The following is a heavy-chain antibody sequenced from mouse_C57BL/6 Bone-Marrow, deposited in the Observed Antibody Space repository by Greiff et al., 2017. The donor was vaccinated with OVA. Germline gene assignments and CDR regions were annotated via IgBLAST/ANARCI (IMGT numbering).Heavy chain of an antibody. J-gene: IGHJ1*03. CDR1: GFTFTDYY. Sequence: DVKLQESGPVLVKPGPSVKISCKASGFTFTDYYMHWVKQSHGKSLEWIGLVYPYNGGTSYNQKFKGKATLTVDTSSSTAYMELNSLTSEDSAVYYCARSGVSIYYYGSSLLPFDVWGTGTTVTVSS. D-gene: IGHD1-1*01. CDR3: ARSGVSIYYYGSSLLPFDV. CDR2: VYPYNGGT. V-gene: IGHV1-36*01.